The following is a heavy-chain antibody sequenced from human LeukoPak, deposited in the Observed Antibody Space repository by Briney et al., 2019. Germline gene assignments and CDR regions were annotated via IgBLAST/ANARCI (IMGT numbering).Heavy chain of an antibody. CDR3: ARWAYSGSFYYFDY. J-gene: IGHJ4*02. D-gene: IGHD1-26*01. V-gene: IGHV3-53*01. CDR1: GSTVSSNY. Sequence: GGSLRLSCAASGSTVSSNYMSWVRQAPGKGLEWVSIIYSGGSTYYADSVKGRFTISRDNSKNTLYLQMNSLRAEDTAVYYCARWAYSGSFYYFDYWGQGTLVTVSS. CDR2: IYSGGST.